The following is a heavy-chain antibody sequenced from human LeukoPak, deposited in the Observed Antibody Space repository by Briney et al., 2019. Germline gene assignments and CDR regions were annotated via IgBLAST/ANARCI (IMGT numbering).Heavy chain of an antibody. V-gene: IGHV1-8*01. CDR1: GYTFTSYD. Sequence: ASVKVSCKASGYTFTSYDINWVRQATGQGLEWMGWMNPNSGNTGYAQRFQGRVTMTRNTSISTAYMELSSLRSEDTAVYYCAREGAAAGLEPDYWGQGTLVTVSS. CDR3: AREGAAAGLEPDY. J-gene: IGHJ4*02. CDR2: MNPNSGNT. D-gene: IGHD6-13*01.